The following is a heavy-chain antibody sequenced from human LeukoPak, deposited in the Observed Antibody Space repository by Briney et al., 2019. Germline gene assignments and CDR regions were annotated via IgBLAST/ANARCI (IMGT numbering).Heavy chain of an antibody. CDR3: ARENVVPLWFGELFP. Sequence: QPGGSLRLSCAASGFTFSSYGMHWVRQAPGKGLEWVAFIRYDGSNKYYADSVKGRFTISRDNSKNTLYLEMNSLRAEDTAVYYCARENVVPLWFGELFPWGQGTLVTVSS. D-gene: IGHD3-10*01. CDR1: GFTFSSYG. J-gene: IGHJ5*02. V-gene: IGHV3-30*02. CDR2: IRYDGSNK.